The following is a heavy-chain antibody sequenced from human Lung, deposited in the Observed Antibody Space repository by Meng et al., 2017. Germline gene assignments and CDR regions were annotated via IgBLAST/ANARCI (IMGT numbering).Heavy chain of an antibody. D-gene: IGHD1-7*01. CDR3: ARDGGNYDFDY. J-gene: IGHJ4*02. V-gene: IGHV1-2*06. CDR1: GYTFIDAY. CDR2: IIPSSGDA. Sequence: QVQLVQFGAEVKKPGASVKLSCRASGYTFIDAYVHWVRQAPGQGLEWMGHIIPSSGDANSAQKFLGRVTLTWDTSISTAYMELSSLRSDDTAIYYCARDGGNYDFDYWGQGTLVTVSS.